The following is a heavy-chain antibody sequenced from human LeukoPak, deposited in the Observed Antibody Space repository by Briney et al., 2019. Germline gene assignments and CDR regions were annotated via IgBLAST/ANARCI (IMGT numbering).Heavy chain of an antibody. V-gene: IGHV3-21*01. CDR1: GFTFSSYS. CDR2: ISSSSSYI. CDR3: ARDKGYYDYVWGSYRRGYDAFDI. D-gene: IGHD3-16*02. Sequence: GGSLRLSCAASGFTFSSYSMNWVCQAPGKGLEWVSSISSSSSYIYYADSVKGRFTISRDNAKNSLYLQMNSLRAEDTAVYYCARDKGYYDYVWGSYRRGYDAFDIWGQGTMVTVSS. J-gene: IGHJ3*02.